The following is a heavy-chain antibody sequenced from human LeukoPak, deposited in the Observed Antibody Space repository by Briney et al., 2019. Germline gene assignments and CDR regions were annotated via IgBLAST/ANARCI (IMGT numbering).Heavy chain of an antibody. D-gene: IGHD3-10*01. CDR2: IWYDGSNK. V-gene: IGHV3-33*01. CDR3: ARGAVGLLWTNCDY. Sequence: GGSLRLSCAASGFTFSSYGMHWVRQAPGKGLEWVAVIWYDGSNKYYADSVKGRFTISRDNSKNTLYLQMNSLRAEDTAVYYCARGAVGLLWTNCDYWGQGTLVTVSS. CDR1: GFTFSSYG. J-gene: IGHJ4*02.